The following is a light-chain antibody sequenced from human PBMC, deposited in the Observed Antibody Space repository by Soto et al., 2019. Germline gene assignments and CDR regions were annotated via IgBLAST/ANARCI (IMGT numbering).Light chain of an antibody. V-gene: IGKV3-20*01. CDR3: QQYGSSPWT. CDR1: QSVSSSY. CDR2: GAS. Sequence: EIVLTQSPGTLSLSPGARATLSCRASQSVSSSYLAWYQQKPGQAPRLLIYGASSRATGIPDRFSASWYGTAGTITISRLEPEDGQVYYGQQYGSSPWTFGQGTKVDIK. J-gene: IGKJ1*01.